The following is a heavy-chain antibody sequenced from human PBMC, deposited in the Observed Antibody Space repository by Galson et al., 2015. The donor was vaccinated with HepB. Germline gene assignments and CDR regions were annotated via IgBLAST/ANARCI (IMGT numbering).Heavy chain of an antibody. CDR3: AAGQRYSGN. V-gene: IGHV1-58*01. D-gene: IGHD6-13*01. Sequence: SVKVSCKASGFTFSSSVVQWVRQARGQRLEWIGRIVGGSGNTNYAQKFQGRVTITRDMSTSTAYMELSSLRFEDTAVYYCAAGQRYSGNWGQGTLVTVSS. CDR1: GFTFSSSV. CDR2: IVGGSGNT. J-gene: IGHJ4*02.